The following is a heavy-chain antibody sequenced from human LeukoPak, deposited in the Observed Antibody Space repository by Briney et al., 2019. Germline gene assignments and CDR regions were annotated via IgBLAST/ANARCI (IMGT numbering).Heavy chain of an antibody. CDR2: INEDGSEK. Sequence: GGSLRLSCAASGFSFTDYWMAWVRQAPGRGLEWVANINEDGSEKYYVASVNGRFTISRDNAQNSLSLEMNSLRAEDTAVYYCARRRGSFDNRGQGTMTVSS. D-gene: IGHD3-10*01. CDR3: ARRRGSFDN. J-gene: IGHJ3*02. V-gene: IGHV3-7*01. CDR1: GFSFTDYW.